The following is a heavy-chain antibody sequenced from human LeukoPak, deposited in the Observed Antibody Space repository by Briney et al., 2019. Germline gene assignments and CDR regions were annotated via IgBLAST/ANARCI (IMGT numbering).Heavy chain of an antibody. D-gene: IGHD5-12*01. Sequence: GGTLRLSCAASGFTFSNYLMHWVRQAPGKGLVWVARISGEGTSTTYADSVKGRFTVSRDNAKNTLYLQMNSVRAEDTAVYYCARGGAYELFYWGQGTLVTVSS. J-gene: IGHJ4*02. CDR3: ARGGAYELFY. CDR1: GFTFSNYL. V-gene: IGHV3-74*01. CDR2: ISGEGTST.